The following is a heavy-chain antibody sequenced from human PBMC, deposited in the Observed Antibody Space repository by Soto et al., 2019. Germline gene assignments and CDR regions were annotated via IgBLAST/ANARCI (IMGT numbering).Heavy chain of an antibody. J-gene: IGHJ6*02. CDR1: GFTFSSYA. CDR3: ARVEDTNYYYGMDV. Sequence: GGSLRLSCAASGFTFSSYAMHWVRQAPGKGLEWVAVISYDGSNKYYADSVKGRFTISRDNPKNTLYLQMNSLRAEDTAVYYCARVEDTNYYYGMDVWGQGTTVTVSS. D-gene: IGHD3-3*01. CDR2: ISYDGSNK. V-gene: IGHV3-30-3*01.